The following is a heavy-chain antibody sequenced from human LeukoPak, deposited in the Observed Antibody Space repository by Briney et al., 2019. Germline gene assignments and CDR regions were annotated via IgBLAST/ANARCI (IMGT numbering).Heavy chain of an antibody. CDR3: ARDVTEYYYGSGGYQAH. CDR1: GYTFTSYY. V-gene: IGHV1-69*06. J-gene: IGHJ4*02. CDR2: IIPIFGTA. Sequence: SVKVSCKASGYTFTSYYMHWVRQAPGQGLEWMGGIIPIFGTANYAQKFQGRVTITADKSTSTAYMELSSLRSEDTAVYYCARDVTEYYYGSGGYQAHWGQGTLVTVSS. D-gene: IGHD3-10*01.